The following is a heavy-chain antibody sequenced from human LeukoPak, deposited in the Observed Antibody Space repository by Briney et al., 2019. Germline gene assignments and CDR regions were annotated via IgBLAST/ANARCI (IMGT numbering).Heavy chain of an antibody. CDR2: ISGSGGST. D-gene: IGHD6-13*01. Sequence: GGSLRLSCAASGFTFSSYGMSWVRQAPGKGLEWVSAISGSGGSTYYADSVKGRFTISRDNSKNTLYLQMNSLRAEDTAVYYCARTIASSWYLDAFDIWGQGTMVTVSS. V-gene: IGHV3-23*01. CDR3: ARTIASSWYLDAFDI. J-gene: IGHJ3*02. CDR1: GFTFSSYG.